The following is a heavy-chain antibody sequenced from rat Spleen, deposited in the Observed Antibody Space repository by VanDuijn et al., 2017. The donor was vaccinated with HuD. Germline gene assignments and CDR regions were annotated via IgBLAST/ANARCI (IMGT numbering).Heavy chain of an antibody. Sequence: EVQLVESGGGLVQPGRSMKLSCAASGFTFSDYAMAWVRQAPKKGLEWVAYISYDGGITYYRDSVKGRFTISRNNAKSTLFLQMDSLRSEDTATYYCARHWGYWGQGVMVTVSS. CDR1: GFTFSDYA. CDR3: ARHWGY. V-gene: IGHV5-7*01. CDR2: ISYDGGIT. J-gene: IGHJ2*01. D-gene: IGHD4-6*01.